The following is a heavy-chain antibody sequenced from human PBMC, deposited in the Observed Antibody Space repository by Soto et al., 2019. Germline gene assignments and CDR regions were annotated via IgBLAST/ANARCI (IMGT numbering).Heavy chain of an antibody. CDR2: INSDGRRK. Sequence: EVQLVESGGCIVQPGGSLRLSCAASGFTFRSYWMHWVRQAPGKGLLWVSSINSDGRRKSYGDSAKGRCTISRDNAKNTVYMQVNSRRAEDTAVYCCERGDGAYYDCNCYLGRHWGQGTMVTVSS. V-gene: IGHV3-74*01. CDR1: GFTFRSYW. CDR3: ERGDGAYYDCNCYLGRH. D-gene: IGHD3-22*01. J-gene: IGHJ4*02.